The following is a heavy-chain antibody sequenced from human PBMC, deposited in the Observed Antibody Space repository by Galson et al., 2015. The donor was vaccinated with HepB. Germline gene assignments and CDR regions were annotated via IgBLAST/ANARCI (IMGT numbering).Heavy chain of an antibody. CDR3: ARDRLLWFGELWENFDY. CDR2: ISSSSSYI. Sequence: SLRLSCAASGFTFSSYSMNWVRQAPGKGLGWVSSISSSSSYIYYADSVKGRFTISRDNAKNSLYLQMNSLRAEDTAVYYCARDRLLWFGELWENFDYWGQGTLVTVSS. D-gene: IGHD3-10*01. V-gene: IGHV3-21*01. J-gene: IGHJ4*02. CDR1: GFTFSSYS.